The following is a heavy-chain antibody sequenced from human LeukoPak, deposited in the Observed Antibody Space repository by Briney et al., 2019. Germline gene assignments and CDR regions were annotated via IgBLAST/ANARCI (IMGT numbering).Heavy chain of an antibody. Sequence: GESLKISCRGSGYIFTNYWIGWVRQMPGKGLEWMGIVYPGDSDTRYSPSFQGQVTISADKSISTASLQWSSLKASDTAMYYCARLSAVPRGEFDYWGQGTLVTVSS. CDR3: ARLSAVPRGEFDY. D-gene: IGHD3-16*01. CDR1: GYIFTNYW. CDR2: VYPGDSDT. J-gene: IGHJ4*02. V-gene: IGHV5-51*01.